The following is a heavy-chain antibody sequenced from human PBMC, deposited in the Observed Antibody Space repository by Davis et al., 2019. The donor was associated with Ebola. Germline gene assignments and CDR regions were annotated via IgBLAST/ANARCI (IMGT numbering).Heavy chain of an antibody. CDR2: IKQDGSEK. V-gene: IGHV3-7*03. CDR3: ARQLPYYSYGMDV. CDR1: GFTFSSYW. J-gene: IGHJ6*02. D-gene: IGHD2-2*01. Sequence: GGSLRLSCAASGFTFSSYWMSWVRQAPGKGLEWVANIKQDGSEKYYVDSVKGRFTISRDNSKNTLYLLMNSLRAEDTAVYFCARQLPYYSYGMDVWGQGTTVTVSS.